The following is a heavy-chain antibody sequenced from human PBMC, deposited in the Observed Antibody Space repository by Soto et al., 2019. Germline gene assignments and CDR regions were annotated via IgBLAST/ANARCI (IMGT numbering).Heavy chain of an antibody. CDR3: ANDGEYVLPYYGMDV. V-gene: IGHV3-23*01. J-gene: IGHJ6*02. CDR2: VSGRGDGT. D-gene: IGHD3-16*01. CDR1: GFTFSEYA. Sequence: EVEILESGGALVQPGGSLRLSCSVSGFTFSEYAMNWVRQAPGKGLEWISAVSGRGDGTFYADSVKGRFTISRDNFKNTVYRQMNSLTVDDTAVYYCANDGEYVLPYYGMDVWGRGTTVTVSS.